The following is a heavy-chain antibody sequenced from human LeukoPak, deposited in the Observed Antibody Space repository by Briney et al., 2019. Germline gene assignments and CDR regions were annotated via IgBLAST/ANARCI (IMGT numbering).Heavy chain of an antibody. V-gene: IGHV4-34*01. CDR2: INHSGST. Sequence: SETLSLTCAVYGGTFSGYYWSWIRQPPGKGLEWIGEINHSGSTNYNPSLKSRVTISVDTSKNQFSLKLSSVSAADTAVYYCARDPFNWSTTGGDYWGQGTLVTVSS. CDR3: ARDPFNWSTTGGDY. D-gene: IGHD3-9*01. J-gene: IGHJ4*02. CDR1: GGTFSGYY.